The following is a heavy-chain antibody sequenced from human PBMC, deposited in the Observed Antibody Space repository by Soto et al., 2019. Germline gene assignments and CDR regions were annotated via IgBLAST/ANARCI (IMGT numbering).Heavy chain of an antibody. Sequence: GGSLRLSCAASGFTFSSYAMSWVRQAPGKGLEWVSAISGSGGSTYYADSVKGRFTISRDNSKNTLYLQMNSLRAEDTAVYYFAKDRTPGARGDLRVDAFDIWGQGTMVTVSS. D-gene: IGHD1-26*01. J-gene: IGHJ3*02. CDR3: AKDRTPGARGDLRVDAFDI. V-gene: IGHV3-23*01. CDR1: GFTFSSYA. CDR2: ISGSGGST.